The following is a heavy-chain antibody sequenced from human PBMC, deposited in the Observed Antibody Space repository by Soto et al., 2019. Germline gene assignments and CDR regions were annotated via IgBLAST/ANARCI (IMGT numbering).Heavy chain of an antibody. CDR1: GGSISSSSYY. J-gene: IGHJ4*02. CDR2: FCYSGST. Sequence: PSETLSLTCTVSGGSISSSSYYWGWIRQPPGKGLEWIGSFCYSGSTYYNPSLKSRVTISVDTSKNQFSLKLSSVTAADTAVYYCARHVATLVRGVISPFYFDYWGLGTLVTVS. CDR3: ARHVATLVRGVISPFYFDY. V-gene: IGHV4-39*01. D-gene: IGHD3-10*01.